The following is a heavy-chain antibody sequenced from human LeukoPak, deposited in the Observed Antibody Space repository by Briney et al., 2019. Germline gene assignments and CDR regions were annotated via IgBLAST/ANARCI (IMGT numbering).Heavy chain of an antibody. CDR3: VRVLGCWLVRGYLDY. CDR1: GGSMSSSSYY. D-gene: IGHD6-19*01. CDR2: IYYSGAN. J-gene: IGHJ4*02. V-gene: IGHV4-39*02. Sequence: SETLSLTCTVSGGSMSSSSYYWGWIRQSPGKGLEWIGSIYYSGANHYNPSLKSRVTMSVDTSKNQFSVKLTSVTATDTAVYYCVRVLGCWLVRGYLDYWGQGTQVTVSS.